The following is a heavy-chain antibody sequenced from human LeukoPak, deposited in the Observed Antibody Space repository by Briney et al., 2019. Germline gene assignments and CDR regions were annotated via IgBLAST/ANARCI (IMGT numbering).Heavy chain of an antibody. J-gene: IGHJ6*02. CDR2: ISSSSSYI. CDR1: GFTFSSYS. V-gene: IGHV3-21*01. CDR3: GGDTRYYGMDV. D-gene: IGHD3-3*01. Sequence: GGSLRLSCAASGFTFSSYSMNLVRQAPGKGLEWVSSISSSSSYIYYADSVKGRFTISRDNSKNTLYLQMNSLRAEDIAVYCCGGDTRYYGMDVWGQGTTVTVSS.